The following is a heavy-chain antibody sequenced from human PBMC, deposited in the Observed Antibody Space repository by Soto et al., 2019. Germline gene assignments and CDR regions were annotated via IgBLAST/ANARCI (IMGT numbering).Heavy chain of an antibody. J-gene: IGHJ4*02. Sequence: SETLSLTCTVSGGSISSYYWSWIRQPPGKGLEWIGYIYYSGSTNYNPSLKSRVTISVDTSKNQFSLKLSSVTAADTAVYYCARLDDYGAHFDYWGQGTLVTVSS. CDR2: IYYSGST. D-gene: IGHD4-17*01. CDR1: GGSISSYY. CDR3: ARLDDYGAHFDY. V-gene: IGHV4-59*08.